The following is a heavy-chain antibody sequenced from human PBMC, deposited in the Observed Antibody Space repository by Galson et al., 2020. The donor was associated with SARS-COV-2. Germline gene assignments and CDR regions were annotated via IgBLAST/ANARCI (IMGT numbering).Heavy chain of an antibody. Sequence: SETLSLTCNVSGGSVSGGSQYWSWIRQPAGKGLEWIGRIYISGSTNYNPSLKSRVTISLDTSKNQFSLKVTSVTAADTAVYYCARISSWYYYDYGVDVWGQGTTVTVSS. D-gene: IGHD6-13*01. CDR3: ARISSWYYYDYGVDV. CDR1: GGSVSGGSQY. V-gene: IGHV4-61*02. J-gene: IGHJ6*02. CDR2: IYISGST.